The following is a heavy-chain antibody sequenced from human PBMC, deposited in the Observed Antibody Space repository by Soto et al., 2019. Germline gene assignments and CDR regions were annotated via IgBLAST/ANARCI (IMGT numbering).Heavy chain of an antibody. Sequence: QVHLVQSGAEVKKPGASVKVSCKGSGYGFTTYGITWVRQAPGQGLEWMAWISADNGNTNYAQKLQSRVTVTRDTSPSTAYMELRSLRSDDTGVYYCARGRYGDYWGQGALVTVSS. D-gene: IGHD1-1*01. CDR2: ISADNGNT. CDR1: GYGFTTYG. J-gene: IGHJ4*02. V-gene: IGHV1-18*01. CDR3: ARGRYGDY.